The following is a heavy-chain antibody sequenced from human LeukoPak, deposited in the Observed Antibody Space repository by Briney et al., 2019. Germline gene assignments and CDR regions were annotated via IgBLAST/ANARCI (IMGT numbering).Heavy chain of an antibody. CDR1: GFTFSSYA. V-gene: IGHV3-7*01. CDR2: INSDGSEQ. D-gene: IGHD6-13*01. Sequence: GGSLRLXCAASGFTFSSYAMSWVRQAPGKGLEWVARINSDGSEQNYVDSVKGRFTISRDNAKNSLHLQMNSLRAEDTAVYYCVRGGRWYGDNWGQGTLVTVSS. J-gene: IGHJ4*02. CDR3: VRGGRWYGDN.